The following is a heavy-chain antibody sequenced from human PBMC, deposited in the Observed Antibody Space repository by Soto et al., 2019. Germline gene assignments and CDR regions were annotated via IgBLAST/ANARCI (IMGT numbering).Heavy chain of an antibody. V-gene: IGHV1-69*13. CDR1: GGTFSSYA. Sequence: SVKVSFKASGGTFSSYAISWVRQAPGQGLEWMGGIIPIFGTAYYAQKFQGRVTITPDESTSTAYMELSSLRSEDTAVYYCALEMAPVSELPYTTALGFWGQGTMVTVSS. J-gene: IGHJ4*01. CDR3: ALEMAPVSELPYTTALGF. CDR2: IIPIFGTA. D-gene: IGHD4-4*01.